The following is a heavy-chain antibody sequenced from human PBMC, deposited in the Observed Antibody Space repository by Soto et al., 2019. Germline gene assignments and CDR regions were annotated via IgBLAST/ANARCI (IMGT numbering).Heavy chain of an antibody. Sequence: QVHLVQSGAEVKKPGASVKVSCKGSGYAFTTYGITWVRQAPGQGLEWMGWISAHNGNTNYAQKLQGRVTVTRDTSTSTAYMELRSLRSDDTAVYYCARGMYGDYWGQGALVTCSS. CDR3: ARGMYGDY. V-gene: IGHV1-18*01. CDR2: ISAHNGNT. CDR1: GYAFTTYG. J-gene: IGHJ4*02. D-gene: IGHD2-8*01.